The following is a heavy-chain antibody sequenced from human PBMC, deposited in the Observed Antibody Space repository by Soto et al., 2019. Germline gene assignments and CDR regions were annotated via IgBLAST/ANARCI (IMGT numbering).Heavy chain of an antibody. J-gene: IGHJ4*02. V-gene: IGHV3-30*03. Sequence: QVQLVESGGGVVQPGRSLRLSCAASGFTFSSYGMHWVRQAPGKGLEWVAVISYDGSNKYYADSVKGRFTISRDNSKNTLYLQMNSLRAEDTAVYYCATGPRLDILTGPFDYWGQGTLVTVSS. D-gene: IGHD3-9*01. CDR2: ISYDGSNK. CDR1: GFTFSSYG. CDR3: ATGPRLDILTGPFDY.